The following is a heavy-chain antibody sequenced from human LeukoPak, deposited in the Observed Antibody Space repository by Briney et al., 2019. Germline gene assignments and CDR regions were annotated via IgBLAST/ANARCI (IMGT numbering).Heavy chain of an antibody. CDR1: GFTVSSNY. Sequence: GGSLRLSCAASGFTVSSNYMSWVRQAPGKGLEWVSVIYSGGSTYYADSVKGRFTISRDNSKNTLYLQMNSLRAEDTAVYYCAKDPYYYGSGSYPAYFQHWGQGTLVTVSS. V-gene: IGHV3-66*01. CDR2: IYSGGST. D-gene: IGHD3-10*01. J-gene: IGHJ1*01. CDR3: AKDPYYYGSGSYPAYFQH.